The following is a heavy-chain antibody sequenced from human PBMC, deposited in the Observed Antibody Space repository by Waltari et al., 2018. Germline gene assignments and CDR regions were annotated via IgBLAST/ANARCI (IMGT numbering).Heavy chain of an antibody. V-gene: IGHV4-4*07. CDR1: GGSISSYY. D-gene: IGHD5-12*01. J-gene: IGHJ6*02. Sequence: QVQLQESGPGLVKPSETLSLTCTVSGGSISSYYWSWIRPPAGKGLEWIGRIYTSGSTNYNPSLKSRVTMSVDTSKNQFSLKLSSVTAADTAVYYCASSSGYGPWYYGMDVWGQGTTVTVSS. CDR3: ASSSGYGPWYYGMDV. CDR2: IYTSGST.